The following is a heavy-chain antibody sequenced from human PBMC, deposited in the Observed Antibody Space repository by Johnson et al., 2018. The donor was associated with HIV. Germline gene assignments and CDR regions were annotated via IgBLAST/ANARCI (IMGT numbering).Heavy chain of an antibody. D-gene: IGHD3-22*01. CDR2: IRYDGSNK. V-gene: IGHV3-30*02. CDR1: GFTFSSYG. CDR3: GRDGKDPYGYYYDASGLTAFDI. J-gene: IGHJ3*02. Sequence: QVQLVESGGGVVQPGGSLRLSCAASGFTFSSYGMHWVRQAPGKGLEWVAFIRYDGSNKYYADSVKGRFTISRDNSKNTLYLQMNSLSAEDTAVYYCGRDGKDPYGYYYDASGLTAFDIWGQGTMVTVSS.